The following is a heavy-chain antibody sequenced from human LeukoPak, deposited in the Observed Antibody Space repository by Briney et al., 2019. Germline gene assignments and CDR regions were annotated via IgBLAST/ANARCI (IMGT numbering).Heavy chain of an antibody. V-gene: IGHV1-69*05. J-gene: IGHJ3*02. CDR1: GGTFSSYA. CDR2: IIPISGTA. CDR3: VSRGFGLGAFDI. Sequence: SVKVSCKASGGTFSSYAISWVRQAPGQGLEWMGRIIPISGTANYAQKFQGRVTITTDESTSTAYMELSSLRSEDTAVYYCVSRGFGLGAFDIWGQGTMVTVSS. D-gene: IGHD3-10*01.